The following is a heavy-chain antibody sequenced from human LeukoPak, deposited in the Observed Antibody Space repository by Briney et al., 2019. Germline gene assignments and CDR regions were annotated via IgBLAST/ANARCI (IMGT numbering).Heavy chain of an antibody. CDR2: INPNSGGT. CDR3: ARTYYDFWSGPPFRMDV. J-gene: IGHJ6*02. D-gene: IGHD3-3*01. Sequence: ASVKVSCKASGYTFTSYGISWVRQAPGQGLEWMGWINPNSGGTNYAQKFQGRVTMTRDTSISTAYMELSRLRSDDTAVYYCARTYYDFWSGPPFRMDVWGQGTTVTVSS. CDR1: GYTFTSYG. V-gene: IGHV1-2*02.